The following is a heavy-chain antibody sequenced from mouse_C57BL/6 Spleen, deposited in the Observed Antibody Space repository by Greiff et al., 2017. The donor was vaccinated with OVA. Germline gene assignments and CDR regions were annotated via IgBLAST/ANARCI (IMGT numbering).Heavy chain of an antibody. CDR2: IHPNSGST. V-gene: IGHV1-64*01. CDR3: AREATTVLDY. CDR1: GYTFTSYW. D-gene: IGHD1-1*01. Sequence: VQLQQSGAELVKPGASVKLSCKASGYTFTSYWMHWVKQRPGQGLEWIGMIHPNSGSTNYNEKFKSKATLTVDKSSSTAYMQLSSLTSEDSAVYYCAREATTVLDYWGQGTTLTVSS. J-gene: IGHJ2*01.